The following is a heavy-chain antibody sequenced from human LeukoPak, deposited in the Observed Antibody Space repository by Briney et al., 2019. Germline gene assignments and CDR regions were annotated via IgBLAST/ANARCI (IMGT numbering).Heavy chain of an antibody. CDR1: GGSISSYS. CDR2: VYISGNT. D-gene: IGHD6-19*01. V-gene: IGHV4-4*07. CDR3: TRGWSNAGAFDI. Sequence: SEIRSLTCTVSGGSISSYSWTWIRQPPGKGLEWIGRVYISGNTDQNPSLKSRLTVSMDRSKNQFSLQMSSVTAADTAVYYCTRGWSNAGAFDIWGQGTMITVSS. J-gene: IGHJ3*02.